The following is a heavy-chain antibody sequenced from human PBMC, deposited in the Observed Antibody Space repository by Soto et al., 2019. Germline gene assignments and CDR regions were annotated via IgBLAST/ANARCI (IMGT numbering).Heavy chain of an antibody. V-gene: IGHV3-33*01. Sequence: QVQLVESGGGVVQPGRSLRLSCAASGFTFSSYGMHWVRQAPGKGLEWVAVIWYDGSNKYYADSVKGRFTISRDNSKNTLYLQMNSLRAEDTAVYYCARDRGYYYGSGSSFDPWGQGTLVTVSS. CDR1: GFTFSSYG. CDR2: IWYDGSNK. CDR3: ARDRGYYYGSGSSFDP. J-gene: IGHJ5*02. D-gene: IGHD3-10*01.